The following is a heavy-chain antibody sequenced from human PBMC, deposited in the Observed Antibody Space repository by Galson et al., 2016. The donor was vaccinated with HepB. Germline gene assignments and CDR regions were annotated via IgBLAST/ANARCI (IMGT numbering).Heavy chain of an antibody. CDR3: VRDDYGPAWFDP. J-gene: IGHJ5*02. CDR1: GFTFSFSVYW. Sequence: SLRLSCAASGFTFSFSVYWMSWVRQAPGKGLEWVANIAGDGNKKYYVDSVKGRFTISRDNAKNSLYLQMNSLRVEDTAVYYCVRDDYGPAWFDPRSQGTQVTVSS. CDR2: IAGDGNKK. V-gene: IGHV3-7*04. D-gene: IGHD4/OR15-4a*01.